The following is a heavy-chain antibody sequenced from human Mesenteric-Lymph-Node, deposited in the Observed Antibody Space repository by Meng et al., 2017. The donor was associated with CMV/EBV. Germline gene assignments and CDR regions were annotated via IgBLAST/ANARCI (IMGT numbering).Heavy chain of an antibody. Sequence: GGSLRLSCVASRFTFSSYVMNWVRQAPGKGLEWVSAISGNGGITYYADSVKGRFTISRDNSQNTLYLQMNSLRAEDTAVYYCAKDLNDDRLFYNYGMDVWGQGTTVTVSS. CDR2: ISGNGGIT. V-gene: IGHV3-23*01. J-gene: IGHJ6*02. D-gene: IGHD2-21*01. CDR1: RFTFSSYV. CDR3: AKDLNDDRLFYNYGMDV.